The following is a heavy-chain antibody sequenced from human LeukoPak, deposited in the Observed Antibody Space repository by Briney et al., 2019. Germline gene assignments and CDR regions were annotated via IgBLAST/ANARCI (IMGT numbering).Heavy chain of an antibody. D-gene: IGHD2-15*01. V-gene: IGHV1-18*01. J-gene: IGHJ5*02. CDR1: GYTFTSYC. Sequence: PSVKLSCKVSGYTFTSYCISWVRQAPGQGREWMGWISAYNGNTKYAQKLQGRVTITADKSTSTAYMELSRLRSEYTAVYYCARDLGYCSGGSCYFSSGWFDPWGQGTLVTVSS. CDR2: ISAYNGNT. CDR3: ARDLGYCSGGSCYFSSGWFDP.